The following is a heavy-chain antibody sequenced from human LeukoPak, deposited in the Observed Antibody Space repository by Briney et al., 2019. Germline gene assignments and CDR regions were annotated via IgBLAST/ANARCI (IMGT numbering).Heavy chain of an antibody. CDR2: INYSGST. CDR3: AKRRGDYVWGSYRYEDY. CDR1: GGSISNTFYY. J-gene: IGHJ4*02. Sequence: SETLSLTCTVSGGSISNTFYYWGWIRQPPGKGLEWIGSINYSGSTYYNPSLKSRVTISVDTSKNQFSLKLSSVTAADTAVYYCAKRRGDYVWGSYRYEDYWGQGTLVTVSS. V-gene: IGHV4-39*01. D-gene: IGHD3-16*02.